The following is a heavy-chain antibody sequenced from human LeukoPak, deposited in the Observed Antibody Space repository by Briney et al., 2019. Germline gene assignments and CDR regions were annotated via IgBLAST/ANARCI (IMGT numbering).Heavy chain of an antibody. D-gene: IGHD5-24*01. CDR2: INSDGSST. CDR1: GFTFSSYW. V-gene: IGHV3-74*01. J-gene: IGHJ4*02. CDR3: AKGSRGWLQWGYFDY. Sequence: GGSLRLSCAASGFTFSSYWMHWVRQTPGKGLVWVSRINSDGSSTTYADSVKGRFTISRDNAKNTLYLQMNSLRAEDMALYYCAKGSRGWLQWGYFDYWGQGTLVTVSS.